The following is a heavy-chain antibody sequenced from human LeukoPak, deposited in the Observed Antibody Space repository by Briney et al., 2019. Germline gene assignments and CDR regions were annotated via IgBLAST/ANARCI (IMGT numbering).Heavy chain of an antibody. V-gene: IGHV4-59*08. Sequence: SETLSLTCTVSGGSISSYYWSWIRQPPGKGLEWIGYIYYSGSTNYNPSLKSRVTTSVDTSKNQFSLKLSSVTAADTAVYYCARPSHCSSTSCYTFDWYFDLWGRGTLVTVSS. D-gene: IGHD2-2*02. J-gene: IGHJ2*01. CDR2: IYYSGST. CDR3: ARPSHCSSTSCYTFDWYFDL. CDR1: GGSISSYY.